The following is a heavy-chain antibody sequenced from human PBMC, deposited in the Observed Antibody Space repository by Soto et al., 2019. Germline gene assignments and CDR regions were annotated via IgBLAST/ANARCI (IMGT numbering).Heavy chain of an antibody. CDR3: ARANSGDEDEFDS. V-gene: IGHV1-2*02. CDR1: GYTFTANY. Sequence: QVQLVQSGVEVKRPGASVKVSCKASGYTFTANYMHWVRQAPGQGLEWMGWINPNSGVTYYAPKFQGRVTMTRDTSISTASLELRGLRSDDTAVYYCARANSGDEDEFDSWGQGTLVTVSS. CDR2: INPNSGVT. J-gene: IGHJ4*02. D-gene: IGHD5-12*01.